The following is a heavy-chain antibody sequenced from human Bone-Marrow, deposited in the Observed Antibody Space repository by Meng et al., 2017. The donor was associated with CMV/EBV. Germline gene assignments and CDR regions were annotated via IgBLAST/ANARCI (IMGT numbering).Heavy chain of an antibody. CDR1: GGSVSSGSYY. D-gene: IGHD3-3*01. CDR2: IYYSGST. CDR3: ARGSCSSTSCFAPYYDFWSGYYFDY. Sequence: SETLSLTCTVSGGSVSSGSYYWSWIRQPPGKRLEWIGYIYYSGSTNYNPSLKSRVPISVATSQNQFSLKLSSVTAADTAVYYCARGSCSSTSCFAPYYDFWSGYYFDYWGQGTLATVSS. V-gene: IGHV4-61*01. J-gene: IGHJ4*02.